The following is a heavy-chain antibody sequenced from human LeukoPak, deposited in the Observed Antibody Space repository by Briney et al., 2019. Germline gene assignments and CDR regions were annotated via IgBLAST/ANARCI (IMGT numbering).Heavy chain of an antibody. Sequence: GGSLRLSCAASGFTFSSYAMHWVRQAPGKGLEYVSAISSNGGSTYYADSVKGRFTISRDNSKNTLYLQMSSLRAEDTAVYYCVKDHQNYDYVWGSYPQGGAFDIWGQGTMVTVSS. CDR1: GFTFSSYA. CDR2: ISSNGGST. D-gene: IGHD3-16*02. CDR3: VKDHQNYDYVWGSYPQGGAFDI. V-gene: IGHV3-64D*09. J-gene: IGHJ3*02.